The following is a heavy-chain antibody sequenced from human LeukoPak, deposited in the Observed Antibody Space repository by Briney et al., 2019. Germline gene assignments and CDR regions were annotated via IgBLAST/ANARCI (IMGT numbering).Heavy chain of an antibody. Sequence: GASVKVSCKASGGTFSSYAISWVRQAPGQGLEWMGGIIPIFGIANYAQKFQGRVTVTADESTSTAYMELSSLRSEDTAVYYCARDMAYYYDSSGYSYFDYWGQGTLVTVSS. D-gene: IGHD3-22*01. CDR1: GGTFSSYA. CDR3: ARDMAYYYDSSGYSYFDY. J-gene: IGHJ4*02. V-gene: IGHV1-69*13. CDR2: IIPIFGIA.